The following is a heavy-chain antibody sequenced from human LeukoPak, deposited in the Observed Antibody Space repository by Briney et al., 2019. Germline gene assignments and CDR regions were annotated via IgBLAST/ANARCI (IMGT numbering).Heavy chain of an antibody. CDR2: ISGSGGST. Sequence: GGSLRLSCAASGFTFSSYAMSWVRQAPGKGLEWVSAISGSGGSTYYADSVKGRSTISRDNPKNTLYLQMNSLRAEDTAVYYCAKDLTGGDSSGYYLDYWGQGTLVTVSS. J-gene: IGHJ4*02. D-gene: IGHD3-22*01. CDR3: AKDLTGGDSSGYYLDY. V-gene: IGHV3-23*01. CDR1: GFTFSSYA.